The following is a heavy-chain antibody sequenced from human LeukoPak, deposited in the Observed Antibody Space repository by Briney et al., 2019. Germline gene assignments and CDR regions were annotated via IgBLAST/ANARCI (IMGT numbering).Heavy chain of an antibody. D-gene: IGHD1-1*01. CDR3: KSGGAAPGSFDY. V-gene: IGHV3-7*01. Sequence: GGSLRLSCAASGSTFSSYWMSWMRQAPGKGLEWVANIKYDGNEEYYVDSVRGRFTISRDNAKNSLYLQLNSLGVEDTAVYYCKSGGAAPGSFDYWGQGTLVTVSP. CDR2: IKYDGNEE. J-gene: IGHJ4*02. CDR1: GSTFSSYW.